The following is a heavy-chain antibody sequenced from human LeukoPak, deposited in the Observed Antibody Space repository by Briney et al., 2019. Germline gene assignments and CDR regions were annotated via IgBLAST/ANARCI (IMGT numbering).Heavy chain of an antibody. V-gene: IGHV1-69*13. Sequence: ASVKVSCKASGGTFSSYAISWVRQAPGQGLEWMGGIIPIFGTANYAQKFQGRVTITADESTSTAYMELSSLRSEDTAVYYCARSYGSGSYSVDWGQGTLVTVSS. CDR1: GGTFSSYA. J-gene: IGHJ1*01. D-gene: IGHD3-10*01. CDR2: IIPIFGTA. CDR3: ARSYGSGSYSVD.